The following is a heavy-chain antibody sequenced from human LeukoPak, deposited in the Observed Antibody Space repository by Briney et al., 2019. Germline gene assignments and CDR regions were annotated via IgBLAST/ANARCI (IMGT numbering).Heavy chain of an antibody. CDR2: INSDGSST. Sequence: GGSLRLSCAASGFTFSSYWMHWVRHAPGKGLVWVSRINSDGSSTSYADSVKGRFTISRDNAKNTLYLQMNSLRAEDTAVYYCARAVVAATYFDYWGQGTLVTVSS. D-gene: IGHD2-15*01. J-gene: IGHJ4*02. V-gene: IGHV3-74*01. CDR3: ARAVVAATYFDY. CDR1: GFTFSSYW.